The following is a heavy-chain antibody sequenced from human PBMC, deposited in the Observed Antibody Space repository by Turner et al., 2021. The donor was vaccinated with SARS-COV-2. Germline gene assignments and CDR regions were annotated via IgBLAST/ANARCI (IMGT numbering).Heavy chain of an antibody. D-gene: IGHD6-19*01. CDR3: ARDLGSTAVAN. CDR2: IRSSSSTI. Sequence: EMRMMDSVVGLVQPGQCLRRPCAAPGFTFRSYGMNWVRQAPGKWLEWVSYIRSSSSTIYYADSVKGRFTISRDNAKNSLYLKMNSLRAEDTAVYYCARDLGSTAVANWGQGTLVTVSS. V-gene: IGHV3-48*01. CDR1: GFTFRSYG. J-gene: IGHJ4*02.